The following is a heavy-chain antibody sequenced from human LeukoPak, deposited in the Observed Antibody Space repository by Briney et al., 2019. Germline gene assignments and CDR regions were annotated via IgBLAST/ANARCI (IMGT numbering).Heavy chain of an antibody. V-gene: IGHV1-69*13. D-gene: IGHD3-10*01. J-gene: IGHJ4*02. CDR3: ARASGSGSYYIDDY. CDR1: GGTFSSYA. Sequence: GASVKVSCKASGGTFSSYAISWVRQAPGQGLEWMGGIIPIFGTANYAQKFQGRVTITADESTSTAYMELSGLRSEDTAVYYCARASGSGSYYIDDYWGQGTLVTVSS. CDR2: IIPIFGTA.